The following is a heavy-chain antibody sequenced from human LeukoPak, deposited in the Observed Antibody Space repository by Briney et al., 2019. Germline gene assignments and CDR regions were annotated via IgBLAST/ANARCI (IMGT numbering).Heavy chain of an antibody. CDR1: GYTFTGYY. V-gene: IGHV1-2*02. J-gene: IGHJ5*02. D-gene: IGHD3-22*01. CDR2: TNPNNGGT. CDR3: ARDQGNGYYINWFDP. Sequence: ASVKVSCKASGYTFTGYYMHWVRQAPGQGFEWMGWTNPNNGGTKLAQKFQGRVTMTTDTSISTAYMELNKLTSDDTAVYYCARDQGNGYYINWFDPWGQGTLVTVSS.